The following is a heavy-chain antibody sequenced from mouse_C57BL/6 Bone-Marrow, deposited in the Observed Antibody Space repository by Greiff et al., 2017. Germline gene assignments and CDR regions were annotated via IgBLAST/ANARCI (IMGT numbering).Heavy chain of an antibody. CDR1: GYTFTSYG. D-gene: IGHD2-3*01. V-gene: IGHV1-81*01. CDR2: IYPRSGNT. Sequence: QVQLKQSGAELARPGASVKLSCKASGYTFTSYGISWVKQRTGPGLEWIGEIYPRSGNTYYNEKVKGKATLTADKASSTAYMELRSLTSEDSAVYFCARFYDGYLDYWGQGTTLTVSS. J-gene: IGHJ2*01. CDR3: ARFYDGYLDY.